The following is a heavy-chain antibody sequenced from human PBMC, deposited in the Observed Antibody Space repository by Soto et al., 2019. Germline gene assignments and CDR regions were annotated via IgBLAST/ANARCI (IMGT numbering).Heavy chain of an antibody. CDR3: AAGGSGYYAN. V-gene: IGHV3-74*01. D-gene: IGHD3-3*01. CDR2: IKTDGTYA. CDR1: GFTFSTYW. J-gene: IGHJ4*02. Sequence: EVQLVESGGALVQHGGSLSLSCAASGFTFSTYWMHWVRQAPGKGLLWVSRIKTDGTYATYADSVKGRFTISRDNAKNTLYLQRYSVRVEEASVYYCAAGGSGYYANWGQGTLVTVSS.